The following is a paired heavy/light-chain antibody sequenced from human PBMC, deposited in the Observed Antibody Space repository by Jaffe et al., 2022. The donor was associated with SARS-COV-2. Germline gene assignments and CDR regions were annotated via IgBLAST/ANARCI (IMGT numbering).Light chain of an antibody. J-gene: IGLJ2*01. CDR1: SSNIGAGYD. Sequence: QSVLTQPPSVSGAPGQRVTISCTGSSSNIGAGYDVHWYQQFPGTAPKLLIYGNSNRPSGVPDRFSGSKSGTLASLAITGLQAEDEADYYCQSYDSSLGGSVFGGGTKLTVL. V-gene: IGLV1-40*01. CDR2: GNS. CDR3: QSYDSSLGGSV.
Heavy chain of an antibody. CDR2: IYYSGST. D-gene: IGHD6-13*01. CDR3: GRQVEDVISWYEPFMGFYMDV. J-gene: IGHJ6*03. Sequence: QLQLQESGPGLVKPSETLSLTCSVSGGSFSSSNYYWGWIRQPPGKGLEWIGSIYYSGSTYYNPSLKSRVTMSVDTSKIQFSLMLTSVTAADTAVYYCGRQVEDVISWYEPFMGFYMDVWGKGTTVAVSS. CDR1: GGSFSSSNYY. V-gene: IGHV4-39*01.